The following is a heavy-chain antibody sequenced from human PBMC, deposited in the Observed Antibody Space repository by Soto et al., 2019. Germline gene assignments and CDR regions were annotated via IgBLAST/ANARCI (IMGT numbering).Heavy chain of an antibody. CDR1: GFTFTTYG. J-gene: IGHJ4*02. CDR2: ISYDGSHK. Sequence: PGGSLRLSCVASGFTFTTYGMHWVRQAPGKGLEWVAHISYDGSHKYYVDSVKGRFTISRDTSKNTLYLQMNSLRAEDTAVFYCAKGLSYDSSGYYFDYWGQGTLVTVSS. CDR3: AKGLSYDSSGYYFDY. D-gene: IGHD3-22*01. V-gene: IGHV3-30*18.